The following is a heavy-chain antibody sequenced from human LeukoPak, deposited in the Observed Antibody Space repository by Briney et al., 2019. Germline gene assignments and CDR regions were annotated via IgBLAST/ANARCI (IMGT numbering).Heavy chain of an antibody. CDR2: IYYSGST. CDR1: GGSISSGGYY. D-gene: IGHD3-3*01. V-gene: IGHV4-31*03. CDR3: ARDRRGLRFSEWLPLYGMDV. Sequence: SETLSLTCTVSGGSISSGGYYWSWIRQHPGKGLEWIGYIYYSGSTYYNPSLKSRVTISVDTSKNQFSLKLSSVTAADTAVYYCARDRRGLRFSEWLPLYGMDVWGQGTTVTVSS. J-gene: IGHJ6*02.